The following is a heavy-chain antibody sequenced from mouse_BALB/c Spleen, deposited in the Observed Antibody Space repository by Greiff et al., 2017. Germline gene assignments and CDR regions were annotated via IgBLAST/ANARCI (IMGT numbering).Heavy chain of an antibody. D-gene: IGHD4-1*01. V-gene: IGHV1-7*01. CDR2: INPSTGYT. CDR3: EGRERLGYDIDD. Sequence: QVQLQQSGAELAKPGASVKMSCKASGYSFTSYWMHWVKQRPGQGLEWIGYINPSTGYTEYNQKFKDKATLTADNSSSTAYMLLSSLTSEDSAVYCCEGRERLGYDIDDWGEGTSVTVSS. J-gene: IGHJ4*01. CDR1: GYSFTSYW.